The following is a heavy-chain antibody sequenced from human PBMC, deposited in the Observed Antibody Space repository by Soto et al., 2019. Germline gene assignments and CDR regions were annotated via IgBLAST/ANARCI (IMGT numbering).Heavy chain of an antibody. J-gene: IGHJ4*02. CDR1: GGSISSSSYY. CDR3: ARQLAARPYYFDY. CDR2: IYYSGST. D-gene: IGHD6-6*01. V-gene: IGHV4-39*01. Sequence: PSETLSLTCTVSGGSISSSSYYWGWIRQPPGKGLEWIGSIYYSGSTYYNPSLKSRVTISVDTSKNQFSLKLSSVTAADTAVYYCARQLAARPYYFDYWGQGTLVTVSS.